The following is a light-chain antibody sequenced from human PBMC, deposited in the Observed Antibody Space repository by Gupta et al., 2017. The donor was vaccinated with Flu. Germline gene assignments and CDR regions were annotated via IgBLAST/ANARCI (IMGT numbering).Light chain of an antibody. CDR3: HQYRIYP. CDR2: GGY. Sequence: EIVLTQSPGTLSLSPGDRATLSCRASHSSSYLDWDQQRPGQAPRLLIHGGYTRAPGITDRFSGSGSGTDFTLTSRRRETEDFDVYYYHQYRIYPFGGGTRVEIK. J-gene: IGKJ4*01. CDR1: HSSSY. V-gene: IGKV3-20*01.